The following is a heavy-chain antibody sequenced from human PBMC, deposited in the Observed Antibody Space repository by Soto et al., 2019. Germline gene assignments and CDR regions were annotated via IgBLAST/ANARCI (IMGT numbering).Heavy chain of an antibody. CDR2: IQSDGST. V-gene: IGHV3-66*01. Sequence: EVQLVESGGGLVQPGGSLRLSCAASGFTVSSSYMSWVRQAPGKGLDWVSVIQSDGSTYYPDSVKGRFTISRDNSKNTVYLQMNSLRDEDTAVYYCARLVVGYGGLHYWGQGTLVTVSS. J-gene: IGHJ4*02. CDR3: ARLVVGYGGLHY. CDR1: GFTVSSSY. D-gene: IGHD1-26*01.